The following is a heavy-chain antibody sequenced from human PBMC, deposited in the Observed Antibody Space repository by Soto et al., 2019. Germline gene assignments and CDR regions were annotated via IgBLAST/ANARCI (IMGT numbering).Heavy chain of an antibody. CDR3: ARDRGSSRGRGCGY. Sequence: GASMKDFCKASGGPVSSYTISWVRQAPGQGREWMGRIIPILGIANYAQKVQGRVTITADKSTSTAYMELSSLRSEDTAVYYCARDRGSSRGRGCGYWGQGTLVTVSS. CDR2: IIPILGIA. CDR1: GGPVSSYT. V-gene: IGHV1-69*04. D-gene: IGHD6-13*01. J-gene: IGHJ4*02.